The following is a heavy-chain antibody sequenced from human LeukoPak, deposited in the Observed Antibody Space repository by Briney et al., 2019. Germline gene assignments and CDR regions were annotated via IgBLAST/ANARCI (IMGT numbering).Heavy chain of an antibody. V-gene: IGHV3-23*01. CDR3: AKCEGITMIVIDY. CDR1: GFTFSNAW. J-gene: IGHJ4*02. CDR2: ISGSGGST. Sequence: GGSLRLSCAASGFTFSNAWMSWVRQAPGKGLEWVSAISGSGGSTYYADSVKGRFTISRDNSKNTLYLQMNSLRAEDTAVYYCAKCEGITMIVIDYWGQGTLVTVSS. D-gene: IGHD3-22*01.